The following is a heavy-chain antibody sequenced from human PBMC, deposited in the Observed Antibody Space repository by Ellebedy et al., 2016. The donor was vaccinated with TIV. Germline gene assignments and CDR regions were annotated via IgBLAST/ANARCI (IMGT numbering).Heavy chain of an antibody. CDR1: GFTVSSNY. D-gene: IGHD3-16*01. CDR3: ARVDYGLASHI. CDR2: IYSSGIT. V-gene: IGHV3-66*01. J-gene: IGHJ3*02. Sequence: GESLKISCAASGFTVSSNYMSWVRQGPGKGLEWVSVIYSSGITYYADSVKGRFTISRDNSRDNYKNTVYLQMNSLRAEDTAVYYCARVDYGLASHIWGQGAMVTVSS.